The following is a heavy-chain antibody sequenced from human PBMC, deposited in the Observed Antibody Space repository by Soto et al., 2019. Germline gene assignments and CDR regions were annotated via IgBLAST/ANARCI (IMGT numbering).Heavy chain of an antibody. V-gene: IGHV1-46*03. CDR2: INPSGGGP. J-gene: IGHJ3*01. CDR3: ARSDMGGDGALDV. D-gene: IGHD3-16*01. CDR1: GYTFTNYY. Sequence: QVQLMQSGAEVKQPGASVKVSCKASGYTFTNYYMHWVRQVPGQGLEWMGIINPSGGGPAHAQNFRGRLTTTSDTSTTTIYMELNSLRSEDTAVYLCARSDMGGDGALDVWGQGTMVTVSS.